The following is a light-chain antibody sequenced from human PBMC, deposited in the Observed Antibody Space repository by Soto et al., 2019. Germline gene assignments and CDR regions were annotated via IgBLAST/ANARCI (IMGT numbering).Light chain of an antibody. CDR1: SSNIASNT. Sequence: QSVLTQPPSASGTPGQRVTISCSGSSSNIASNTVNWYQQLTGTAPKVLMYTDNQRPSGVPDRFSGSKSGTSASLAISGLQSEDEADYYCAVWDDSLNGVVFGGGTKVTVL. V-gene: IGLV1-44*01. CDR2: TDN. CDR3: AVWDDSLNGVV. J-gene: IGLJ2*01.